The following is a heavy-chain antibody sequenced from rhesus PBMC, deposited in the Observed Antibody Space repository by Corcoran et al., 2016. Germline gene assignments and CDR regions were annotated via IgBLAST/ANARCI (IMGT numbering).Heavy chain of an antibody. CDR1: GGSLSGYY. Sequence: QVQLQESCPGLVQPSETLSLTRAVSGGSLSGYYWGWIRQPLVQGLAWIGYICGSGGSTEYNPSLKSRVTFSTDTSKNQFSLKLTSVTAADTAVYYCAREFWAAAGTPYYFDYWGQGVLVTVSS. J-gene: IGHJ4*01. CDR2: ICGSGGST. CDR3: AREFWAAAGTPYYFDY. D-gene: IGHD6-31*01. V-gene: IGHV4-165*01.